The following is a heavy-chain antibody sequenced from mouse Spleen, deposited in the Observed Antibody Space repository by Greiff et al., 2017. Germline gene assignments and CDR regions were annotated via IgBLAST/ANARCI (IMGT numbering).Heavy chain of an antibody. CDR2: IWRGGST. CDR3: AKNRITTVVAHYYAMDY. V-gene: IGHV2-5*01. CDR1: GFSLTSYG. D-gene: IGHD1-1*01. Sequence: VQRVESGPGLVQPSQSLSITCTVSGFSLTSYGVHWVRQSPGKGLEWLGVIWRGGSTDYNAAFMSRLSITKDNSKSQVFFKMNSLQADDTAIYYCAKNRITTVVAHYYAMDYWGQGTSVTVSS. J-gene: IGHJ4*01.